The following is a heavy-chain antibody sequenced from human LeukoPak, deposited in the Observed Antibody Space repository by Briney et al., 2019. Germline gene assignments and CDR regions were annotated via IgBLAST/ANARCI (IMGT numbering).Heavy chain of an antibody. J-gene: IGHJ4*02. CDR3: ASRYYDILSTSPRFDY. Sequence: SETLSLTCAVYGGSFSGYYWSWIRQPPGKGLEWIGEINHSGSTNYNPSLKSRVTISVDTSKNQFSLKLSSVTAADTAVYYCASRYYDILSTSPRFDYWGQGTLVTVSS. D-gene: IGHD3-9*01. V-gene: IGHV4-34*01. CDR2: INHSGST. CDR1: GGSFSGYY.